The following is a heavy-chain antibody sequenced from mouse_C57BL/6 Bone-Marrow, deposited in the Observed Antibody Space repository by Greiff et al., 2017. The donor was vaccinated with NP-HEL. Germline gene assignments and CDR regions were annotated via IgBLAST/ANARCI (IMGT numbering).Heavy chain of an antibody. CDR3: ARSVGSMVTTRRPYYFDY. J-gene: IGHJ2*01. Sequence: VQLQQSGAELVRPGTSVKLSCKASGYTFTSYWMHWVKQRPGQGLEWIGVIDPSDSYTNYNQKFKGKATLTVDTSSSTAYMQLSSLTSEDSAVYYCARSVGSMVTTRRPYYFDYWGQGTTLTVSS. CDR2: IDPSDSYT. D-gene: IGHD2-2*01. V-gene: IGHV1-59*01. CDR1: GYTFTSYW.